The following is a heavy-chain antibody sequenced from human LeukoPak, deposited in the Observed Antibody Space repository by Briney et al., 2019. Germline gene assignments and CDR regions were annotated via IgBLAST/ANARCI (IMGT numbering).Heavy chain of an antibody. Sequence: SETLSLTCTVSGGSISSGSYYWSWIRQPAGKGLEWIGRIYTSGSTNYNPSLKSRVTISVDTSKNQLSLKLSSVTAADTAVYYCARVRRGYYDSSGYEDAFDIWGQGTMVTVSS. CDR2: IYTSGST. CDR1: GGSISSGSYY. V-gene: IGHV4-61*02. CDR3: ARVRRGYYDSSGYEDAFDI. J-gene: IGHJ3*02. D-gene: IGHD3-22*01.